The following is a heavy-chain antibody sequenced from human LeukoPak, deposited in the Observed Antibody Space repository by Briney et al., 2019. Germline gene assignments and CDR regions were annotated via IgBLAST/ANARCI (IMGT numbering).Heavy chain of an antibody. V-gene: IGHV3-21*01. CDR2: ISSSSSYI. Sequence: GGSLRLSCAASGFTFSTYTMNWVSQAPGKGLEWGSTISSSSSYIYYGGSVKGRFTISRDNAKNSLYLQMNSLRAEDTAVYYCARAPYDSTGYETPLAFDIWGQGTMVTVSS. CDR1: GFTFSTYT. CDR3: ARAPYDSTGYETPLAFDI. J-gene: IGHJ3*02. D-gene: IGHD3-22*01.